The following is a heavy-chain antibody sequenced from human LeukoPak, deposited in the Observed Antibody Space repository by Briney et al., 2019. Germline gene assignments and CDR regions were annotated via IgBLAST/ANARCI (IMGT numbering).Heavy chain of an antibody. Sequence: GGSLRLSCAASGFTFSSYWMSWVRQAPGKGLEWVAIIKKDGSEKHYVDSVKGRFTISRDNAKNSLYLQMNSLRAEDTAVYYCASLIVVVPAAGHWGQGTLVTVSS. D-gene: IGHD2-2*01. CDR3: ASLIVVVPAAGH. CDR2: IKKDGSEK. V-gene: IGHV3-7*01. J-gene: IGHJ4*02. CDR1: GFTFSSYW.